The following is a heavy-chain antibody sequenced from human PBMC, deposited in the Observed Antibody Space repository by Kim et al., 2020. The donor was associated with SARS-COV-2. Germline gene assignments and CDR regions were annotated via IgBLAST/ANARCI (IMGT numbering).Heavy chain of an antibody. CDR2: INPNSGGT. D-gene: IGHD4-17*01. J-gene: IGHJ6*02. CDR3: ARTDGGGDYPGYYGMDV. Sequence: ASVKVSCKASGYTFTGYYLNWMRQAPGQGLEWMGWINPNSGGTNYAQRFQGRVTMSRDTSISTAYMELGRLRSDDTAVYYCARTDGGGDYPGYYGMDVWGQGTTVTVSS. V-gene: IGHV1-2*02. CDR1: GYTFTGYY.